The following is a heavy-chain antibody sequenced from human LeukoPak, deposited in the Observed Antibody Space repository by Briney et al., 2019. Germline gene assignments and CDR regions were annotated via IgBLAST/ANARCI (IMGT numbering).Heavy chain of an antibody. CDR3: ARDIYSYEFLADYYYMDV. D-gene: IGHD5-18*01. CDR2: TSSSDAGT. Sequence: GGSLRLSCAASGFPLSSHAMSWVRQAPGKGLKWVSATSSSDAGTYYADSVKGRFAISRDNSKNTLYLQMNSLRAEDTAVYYCARDIYSYEFLADYYYMDVWGKGTTVTISS. CDR1: GFPLSSHA. V-gene: IGHV3-23*01. J-gene: IGHJ6*03.